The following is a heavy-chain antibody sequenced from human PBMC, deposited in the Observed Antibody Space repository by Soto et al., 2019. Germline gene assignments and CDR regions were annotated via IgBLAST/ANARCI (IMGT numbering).Heavy chain of an antibody. CDR3: ARYDSSGYYWPYYYYGMDV. J-gene: IGHJ6*02. V-gene: IGHV3-20*04. CDR2: INWNGGST. D-gene: IGHD3-22*01. Sequence: GGSLRLFCAASGFTFDDYGMSWVRQAPGKGLEWVSGINWNGGSTAYADSVKGRFTISRDNAKNSLYLQMNSLRAEDTAVYYCARYDSSGYYWPYYYYGMDVWGQGTTVTVSS. CDR1: GFTFDDYG.